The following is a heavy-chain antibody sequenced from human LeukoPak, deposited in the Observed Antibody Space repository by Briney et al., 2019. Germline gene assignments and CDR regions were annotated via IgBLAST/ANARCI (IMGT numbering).Heavy chain of an antibody. CDR2: ISSTGTFI. J-gene: IGHJ5*01. CDR3: TTTYYDFWIGYQNGLGNSFDS. V-gene: IGHV3-21*01. D-gene: IGHD3-3*01. Sequence: GGSLRLSCAASGLAFTTHSMNWVRQAPGKGLEWVSSISSTGTFIHYTDSVKGRFTISRDNAKKSLYLQMNSLRAEDTAVYYCTTTYYDFWIGYQNGLGNSFDSWGQGTLVTVSA. CDR1: GLAFTTHS.